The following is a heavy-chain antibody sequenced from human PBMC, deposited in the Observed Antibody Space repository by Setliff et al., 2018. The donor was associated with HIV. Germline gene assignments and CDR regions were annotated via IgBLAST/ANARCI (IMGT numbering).Heavy chain of an antibody. J-gene: IGHJ3*02. CDR1: GYTFTDYY. Sequence: ASVKVSCKASGYTFTDYYIHWVRQAPGQGLEWMGWINPNSSDTNYAQKFQGRVTMTRDTSISTAYMDLSRLRSDDTAVYYCARDRGVYCISSSCYSPVDAFDIWGQGTMVTVSS. CDR2: INPNSSDT. D-gene: IGHD2-2*01. CDR3: ARDRGVYCISSSCYSPVDAFDI. V-gene: IGHV1-2*02.